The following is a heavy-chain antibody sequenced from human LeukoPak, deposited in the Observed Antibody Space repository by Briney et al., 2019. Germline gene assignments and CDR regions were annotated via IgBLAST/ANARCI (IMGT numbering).Heavy chain of an antibody. V-gene: IGHV1-24*01. Sequence: SVKVSCMVSVYTLTELSMHLLRQAPGKGREWLGGFDPEDGEKIYEQKFQGRVTMTEDTSTDTAYMELSSLRSEDTAVYYCARGPHTSSWYKHAFDSWAQGTMVTVSS. J-gene: IGHJ3*02. CDR1: VYTLTELS. CDR3: ARGPHTSSWYKHAFDS. CDR2: FDPEDGEK. D-gene: IGHD6-13*01.